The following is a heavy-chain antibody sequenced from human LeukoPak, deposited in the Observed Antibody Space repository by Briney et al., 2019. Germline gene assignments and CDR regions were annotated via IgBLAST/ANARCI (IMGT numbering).Heavy chain of an antibody. J-gene: IGHJ3*02. V-gene: IGHV4-30-2*02. CDR1: GGSISSGGYF. CDR3: ARLASDYYDSSGPDI. Sequence: SQTLSLTCAVSGGSISSGGYFWNWIRQPPGKGLEWIGYIYHSGSTSYNPSLKSRVTISVDRSKTQFSLKLSSVTAADTAVYYCARLASDYYDSSGPDIWGQGTMVTVSS. CDR2: IYHSGST. D-gene: IGHD3-22*01.